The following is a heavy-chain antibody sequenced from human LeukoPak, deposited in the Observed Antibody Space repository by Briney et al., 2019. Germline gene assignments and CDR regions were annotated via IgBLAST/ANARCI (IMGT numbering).Heavy chain of an antibody. CDR1: GGSISSYY. Sequence: PSETLSLTCTVPGGSISSYYWSWIRQPPGKGLEWIGYIYYSGSTNYNPSLKSRVTISVDTSKNQFSLKLSSVTAADTAVYYCARDDPRTAPDPWGQGTLVTVSS. CDR2: IYYSGST. CDR3: ARDDPRTAPDP. D-gene: IGHD5-18*01. V-gene: IGHV4-59*01. J-gene: IGHJ5*02.